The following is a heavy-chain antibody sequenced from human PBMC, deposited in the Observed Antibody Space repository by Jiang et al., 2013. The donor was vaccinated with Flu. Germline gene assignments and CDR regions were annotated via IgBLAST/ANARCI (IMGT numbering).Heavy chain of an antibody. CDR3: ARAAYCGGDCYDWYFDL. Sequence: VKKPGSSVKVSCKASGGTFSSYAISWVRQAPGQGLEWMGGIIPIFGTANYAQKFQGRVTITADKSTSTAYMELSSLRSEDTAVYYCARAAYCGGDCYDWYFDLWGRGTLVTVSS. J-gene: IGHJ2*01. CDR2: IIPIFGTA. D-gene: IGHD2-21*02. V-gene: IGHV1-69*06. CDR1: GGTFSSYA.